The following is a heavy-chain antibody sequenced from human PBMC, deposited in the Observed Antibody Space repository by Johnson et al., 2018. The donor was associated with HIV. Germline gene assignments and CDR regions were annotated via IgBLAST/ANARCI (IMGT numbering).Heavy chain of an antibody. J-gene: IGHJ3*02. Sequence: QVQLVESGGGLVQPGGSLRLSCVASGFTFSDYYMSWIRQAPGKGLEWISSISSSDSTIYSADSVKGRFTISRDNARNSMYLQMNSLRVEDTALYYCARVRTGDSSGYHDAFDIWGQGTTVTVSS. CDR3: ARVRTGDSSGYHDAFDI. CDR1: GFTFSDYY. V-gene: IGHV3-11*01. CDR2: ISSSDSTI. D-gene: IGHD3-22*01.